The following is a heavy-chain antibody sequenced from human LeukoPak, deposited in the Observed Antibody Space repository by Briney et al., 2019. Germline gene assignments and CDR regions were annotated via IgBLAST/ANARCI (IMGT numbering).Heavy chain of an antibody. CDR2: ISGSGGST. D-gene: IGHD3-3*01. V-gene: IGHV3-23*01. CDR3: AKDAYDFWSGGDY. CDR1: GFTFSRYG. J-gene: IGHJ4*02. Sequence: GGSLRLSCAASGFTFSRYGMTWVRQAPGKGLEWVSAISGSGGSTYYADSVKGRFTISRDNSKNTLYLQMNSLRAEDTAVYYCAKDAYDFWSGGDYWGQGTLVTVSS.